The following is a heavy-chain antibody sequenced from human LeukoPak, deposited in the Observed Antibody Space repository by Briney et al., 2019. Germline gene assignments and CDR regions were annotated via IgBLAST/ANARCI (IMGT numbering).Heavy chain of an antibody. CDR2: ISSSGSTI. J-gene: IGHJ4*02. CDR1: GFTFSDYY. CDR3: ARKDYDFWSGYALDY. Sequence: GGSLRLSCAASGFTFSDYYMSWIRQAPGKGLEWVSYISSSGSTIYYADSVKGRFTISRDNAKNSLYLQMNSLRPEDTAVYYCARKDYDFWSGYALDYWGQGTLVTVSS. V-gene: IGHV3-11*04. D-gene: IGHD3-3*01.